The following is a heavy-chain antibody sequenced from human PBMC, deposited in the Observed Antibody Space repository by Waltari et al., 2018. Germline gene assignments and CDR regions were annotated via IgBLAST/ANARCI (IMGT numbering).Heavy chain of an antibody. CDR2: IYTSGIT. CDR3: ARDRDGYFDY. CDR1: GGSISSGSYY. Sequence: QVQLQESGPGLVKPSQTLSLTCTVSGGSISSGSYYWSWIRQPAGKGLEGIGYIYTSGITNYNPSLKSRVTISVDTSKNQFSLKLSFVTAADTAVYYCARDRDGYFDYWGQGTLVTVSS. D-gene: IGHD3-10*01. J-gene: IGHJ4*02. V-gene: IGHV4-61*09.